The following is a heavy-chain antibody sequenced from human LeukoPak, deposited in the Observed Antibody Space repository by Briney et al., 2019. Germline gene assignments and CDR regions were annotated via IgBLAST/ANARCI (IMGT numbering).Heavy chain of an antibody. CDR3: ARGYGSGSYYNYFDY. Sequence: SETLSLTCAVSGGSISSSNWWSWVRQPPGKGLEWIGEIYHSGSTNYNPSLKSRVTISVDKSKNQFSLKLSSVTAADTAVYYCARGYGSGSYYNYFDYWGQGTLVTVSS. D-gene: IGHD3-10*01. CDR2: IYHSGST. CDR1: GGSISSSNW. V-gene: IGHV4-4*02. J-gene: IGHJ4*02.